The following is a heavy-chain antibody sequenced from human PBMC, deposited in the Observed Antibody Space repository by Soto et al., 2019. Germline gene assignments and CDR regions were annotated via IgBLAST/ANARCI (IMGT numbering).Heavy chain of an antibody. J-gene: IGHJ6*02. V-gene: IGHV3-53*01. CDR2: IYSDGNT. D-gene: IGHD6-13*01. Sequence: EVQLVESGGGLIQPGGSLRLSCAASGFTVSSNYMSWVRQAPGKGLECVSFIYSDGNTYYADSVKGRFTVSRDNSKNTRFLQMNTLRAEDTAVYYCATAGDYYYYALDVWGLGTTVTVSS. CDR1: GFTVSSNY. CDR3: ATAGDYYYYALDV.